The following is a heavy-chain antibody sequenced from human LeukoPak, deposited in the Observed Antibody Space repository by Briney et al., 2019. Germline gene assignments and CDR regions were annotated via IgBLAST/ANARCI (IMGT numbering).Heavy chain of an antibody. J-gene: IGHJ6*02. CDR3: ARDYGTYYYYGMDV. D-gene: IGHD4-17*01. CDR1: GFTFSSYA. Sequence: PGGSLRLSCAASGFTFSSYALHWVRQAPGQRLEWVADISYDGNKKYYADSVKGRFTFSRDNSKNTLYLQMNSLRAEDTAVYYCARDYGTYYYYGMDVWGQGTTVTVSS. V-gene: IGHV3-30-3*01. CDR2: ISYDGNKK.